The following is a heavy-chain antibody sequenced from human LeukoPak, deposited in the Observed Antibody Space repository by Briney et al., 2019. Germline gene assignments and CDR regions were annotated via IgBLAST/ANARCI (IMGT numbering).Heavy chain of an antibody. D-gene: IGHD3-22*01. CDR3: ARDWVYYYDSSGSNDAFDI. J-gene: IGHJ3*02. Sequence: ASVKVSCKASGYTFTSYGISWVRQAPGQGLEWMGGIIPIFGTANYAQKFQGRVTITADKSTSTAYMELSSLRSEDTAVYYCARDWVYYYDSSGSNDAFDIWGQGTMVTVSS. V-gene: IGHV1-69*06. CDR2: IIPIFGTA. CDR1: GYTFTSYG.